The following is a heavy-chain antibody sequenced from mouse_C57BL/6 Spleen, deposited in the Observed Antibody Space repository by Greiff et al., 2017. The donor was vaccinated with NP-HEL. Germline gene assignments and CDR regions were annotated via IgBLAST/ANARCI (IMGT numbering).Heavy chain of an antibody. Sequence: QLQQPGAELVKPGASVKLSCKASGYTFTSYWMHWVKQRPGQGLEWIGMIHPNSGSTNYNEKFKSKATLTVDKSSSTAYMQLSSLTSEDSAVYYGARLTVVATDWYFDVWGTGTTVTVSS. CDR2: IHPNSGST. V-gene: IGHV1-64*01. J-gene: IGHJ1*03. CDR1: GYTFTSYW. CDR3: ARLTVVATDWYFDV. D-gene: IGHD1-1*01.